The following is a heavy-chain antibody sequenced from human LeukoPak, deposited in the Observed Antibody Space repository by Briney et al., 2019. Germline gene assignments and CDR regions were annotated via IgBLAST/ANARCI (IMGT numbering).Heavy chain of an antibody. V-gene: IGHV4-59*08. J-gene: IGHJ6*02. CDR1: GGSISTYY. Sequence: PSETLSLTCTVSGGSISTYYWSWIRQPPGKGLEWIGYIYYSGNSNYNPSLKSRVTISVDTSKNQFSLKLSSVTAADTAVYYCARHFRYYYGMDVWGQGTTVTVSS. CDR3: ARHFRYYYGMDV. CDR2: IYYSGNS.